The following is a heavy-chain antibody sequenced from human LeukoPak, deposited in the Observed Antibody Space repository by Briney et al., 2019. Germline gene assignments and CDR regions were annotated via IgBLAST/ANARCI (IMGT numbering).Heavy chain of an antibody. V-gene: IGHV4-59*01. Sequence: PSETLSLTCTVSGGSISSYYWSWIRQPPGKGLEWIGYIYYSGSTNYNPSLKSRVSISVDTSKNQFSLKLSSVTAADTAVYYCARVRIGFDYWGQGTLVTVSS. J-gene: IGHJ4*02. D-gene: IGHD2-15*01. CDR3: ARVRIGFDY. CDR1: GGSISSYY. CDR2: IYYSGST.